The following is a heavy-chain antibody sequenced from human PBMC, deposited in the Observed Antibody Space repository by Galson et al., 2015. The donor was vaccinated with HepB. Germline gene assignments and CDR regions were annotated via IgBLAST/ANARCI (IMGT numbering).Heavy chain of an antibody. D-gene: IGHD1-26*01. V-gene: IGHV3-66*01. CDR1: GFTVSSNY. CDR2: IYSGGST. CDR3: ARVNSGSYDYGMDV. Sequence: SLRLSCAASGFTVSSNYMSWVRQAPGKGLEWVSVIYSGGSTYYADSVKGRFTISRDNSKNTLYLQMNSLRAEDTAVYYCARVNSGSYDYGMDVWGQGTTVTVSS. J-gene: IGHJ6*02.